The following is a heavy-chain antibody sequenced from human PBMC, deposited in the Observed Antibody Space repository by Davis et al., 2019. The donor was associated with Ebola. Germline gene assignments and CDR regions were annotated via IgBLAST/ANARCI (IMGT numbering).Heavy chain of an antibody. CDR2: ISAYNGNT. CDR3: ARDMTTVTTGWFDP. CDR1: GYTFTGYY. V-gene: IGHV1-18*04. D-gene: IGHD4-17*01. Sequence: AASVKVSCKASGYTFTGYYMHWVRQAPGQGLEWMGWISAYNGNTNYAQKLQGRVTMTTDTSTSTAYMELRSLRSDDTAVYYCARDMTTVTTGWFDPWGQGTLVTVSS. J-gene: IGHJ5*02.